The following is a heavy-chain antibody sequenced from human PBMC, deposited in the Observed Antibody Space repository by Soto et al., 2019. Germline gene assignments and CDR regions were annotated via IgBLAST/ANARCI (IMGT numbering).Heavy chain of an antibody. Sequence: ASVKVSCKASGGTFSSYAISWVRQAPGQGLEWMGGIIPIFGTANYAQKFQGRVTITADESTSTAYMELSSLRSEDTAVYYCARDLGGYESNYYGMDVWGQGTTVTVSS. J-gene: IGHJ6*02. D-gene: IGHD5-12*01. CDR1: GGTFSSYA. CDR3: ARDLGGYESNYYGMDV. CDR2: IIPIFGTA. V-gene: IGHV1-69*13.